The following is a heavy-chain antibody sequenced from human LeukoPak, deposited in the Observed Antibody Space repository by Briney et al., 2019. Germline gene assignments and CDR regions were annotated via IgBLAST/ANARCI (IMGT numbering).Heavy chain of an antibody. Sequence: NPSETLSLTCTVSGGSISSYYWSWIRQPPGKGLEWIGYIYYSGSTNYNPSLKSRVTISVDTSKNQFSLKLSSVTAADTAVYYCARDFSKWFDPWGQGTLVTVSS. CDR2: IYYSGST. D-gene: IGHD2/OR15-2a*01. J-gene: IGHJ5*02. V-gene: IGHV4-59*01. CDR1: GGSISSYY. CDR3: ARDFSKWFDP.